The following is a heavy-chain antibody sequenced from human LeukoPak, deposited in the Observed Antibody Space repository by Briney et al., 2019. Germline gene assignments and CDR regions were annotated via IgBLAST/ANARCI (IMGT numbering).Heavy chain of an antibody. J-gene: IGHJ4*02. CDR3: AREASGYYRDF. V-gene: IGHV3-33*01. CDR1: GFTFSSYG. D-gene: IGHD3-3*01. CDR2: IWYDGSKR. Sequence: GGSLRLSCAASGFTFSSYGMHWVRQAPGKGLEWVAVIWYDGSKREYGDSVKGRFTVSRDDSKNTLYLQVNSLRAEDTAVYYCAREASGYYRDFWGQGTLVTVSS.